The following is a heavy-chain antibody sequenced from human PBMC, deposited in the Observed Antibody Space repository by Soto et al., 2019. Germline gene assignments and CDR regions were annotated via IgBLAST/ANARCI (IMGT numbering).Heavy chain of an antibody. V-gene: IGHV1-18*01. Sequence: QVQLVQSGAEVKKPGASVKVSCKASGYTFTSYGISWVRQAPGQGLEWMGWISAYNGNTNYAQKLQDRVTMTTDTSQSTANRELRSLRSDDTAVYDCARDLPVGRIYYYGMDVWGQGTTVTVSS. CDR3: ARDLPVGRIYYYGMDV. J-gene: IGHJ6*02. CDR1: GYTFTSYG. D-gene: IGHD1-26*01. CDR2: ISAYNGNT.